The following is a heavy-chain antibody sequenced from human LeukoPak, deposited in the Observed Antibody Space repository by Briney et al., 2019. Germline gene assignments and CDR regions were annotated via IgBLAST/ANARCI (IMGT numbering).Heavy chain of an antibody. CDR3: ARNSHNYGLDAFDI. CDR2: IKQDGSEK. J-gene: IGHJ3*02. V-gene: IGHV3-7*01. CDR1: GFTFSSYW. D-gene: IGHD4-17*01. Sequence: HPGGSLRLSCAASGFTFSSYWMSWVRQAPGKGLEWVANIKQDGSEKYYVDSVKGRFTISRDNAKNSLYLQMNSLRAEDTAVYYCARNSHNYGLDAFDIWGQGTMVTVSS.